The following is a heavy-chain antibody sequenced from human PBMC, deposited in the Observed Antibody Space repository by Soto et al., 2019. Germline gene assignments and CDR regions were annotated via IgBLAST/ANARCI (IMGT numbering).Heavy chain of an antibody. J-gene: IGHJ2*01. V-gene: IGHV4-31*03. CDR2: IYYSGST. CDR3: ARDGGLHLVDTASRGSTRGSTGGFDL. CDR1: GGSISSGGYY. Sequence: QVQLQESGPGLVKPSQTLSLTCTVSGGSISSGGYYWSWIRQHPGKGLEWIGDIYYSGSTYYNPSLKSRVTISVDPSKNQFYLKLSSVTAADTAVYYCARDGGLHLVDTASRGSTRGSTGGFDLWGRGTLVTVSS. D-gene: IGHD5-18*01.